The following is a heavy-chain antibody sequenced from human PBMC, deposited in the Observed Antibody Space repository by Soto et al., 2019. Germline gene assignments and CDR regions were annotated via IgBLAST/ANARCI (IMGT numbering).Heavy chain of an antibody. CDR3: ARGLGYDPVAYGMDV. J-gene: IGHJ6*02. Sequence: ASVKVSCKASGYTFTSYDINWVRQATGQGLEWMGWMNPNSGNTGYAQKFQGRVTMTANKSMSTAYMELSSLRSEDTAVYYCARGLGYDPVAYGMDVWGQGTTVTVSS. CDR1: GYTFTSYD. D-gene: IGHD5-12*01. CDR2: MNPNSGNT. V-gene: IGHV1-8*01.